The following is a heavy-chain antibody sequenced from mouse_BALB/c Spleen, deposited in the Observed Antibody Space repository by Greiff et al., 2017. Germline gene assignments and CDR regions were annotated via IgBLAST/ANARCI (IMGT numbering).Heavy chain of an antibody. D-gene: IGHD1-1*01. J-gene: IGHJ2*01. Sequence: EVKLVESGGGLVKPGGSLKLSCAASGFTFSDYYMYWVRQTPEKRLEWVATISDGGSYTYYPDSVKGRFTISRDNAKNNLYLQMSSLKSEDTAMYYCARGDYYGSTGDYWGQGTTLTVSS. CDR1: GFTFSDYY. CDR2: ISDGGSYT. V-gene: IGHV5-4*02. CDR3: ARGDYYGSTGDY.